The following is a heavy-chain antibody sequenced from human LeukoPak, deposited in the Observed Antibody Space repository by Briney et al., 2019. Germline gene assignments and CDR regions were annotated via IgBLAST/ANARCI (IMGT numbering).Heavy chain of an antibody. D-gene: IGHD6-19*01. CDR2: ISAYNGNT. CDR3: AFASSGWTYDAFDI. J-gene: IGHJ3*02. V-gene: IGHV1-18*04. Sequence: GASVKVSCKASGYTFTGYYMHWVRQAPGQGLEWMGWISAYNGNTNYAQKLQGRVTMTTDTSTSTAYMELRSLRSDDTAVYYCAFASSGWTYDAFDIWGQGTMVTVSS. CDR1: GYTFTGYY.